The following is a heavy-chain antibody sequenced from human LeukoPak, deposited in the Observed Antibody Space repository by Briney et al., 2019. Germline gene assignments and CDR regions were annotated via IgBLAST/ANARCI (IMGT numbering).Heavy chain of an antibody. D-gene: IGHD2-21*01. Sequence: GGSLRLSCAASGFTFDDYAMHWVRQAPGKGLEWVSSVSSSSSYIYYADSVKGRFTISRDNAKNSLYLQMNSLRAEDTAVYYCARSPEIWGVVIASYFDYWGQGTLVTVSS. V-gene: IGHV3-21*01. CDR2: VSSSSSYI. CDR1: GFTFDDYA. J-gene: IGHJ4*02. CDR3: ARSPEIWGVVIASYFDY.